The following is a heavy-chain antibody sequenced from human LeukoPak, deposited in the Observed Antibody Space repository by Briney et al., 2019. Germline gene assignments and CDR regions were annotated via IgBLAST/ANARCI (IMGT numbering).Heavy chain of an antibody. D-gene: IGHD4-11*01. CDR3: ARVKMGATVTTFHYYCMDV. CDR2: ITSSSSHI. V-gene: IGHV3-21*06. CDR1: GFTLSSYS. Sequence: PGGSLRLSCEASGFTLSSYSMDRVRQAPGKGLERVSSITSSSSHIYYADSVKGRFTISRDNAKNSVYLQMNSLRAEDTAVYYCARVKMGATVTTFHYYCMDVWGVGTTVTVSS. J-gene: IGHJ6*03.